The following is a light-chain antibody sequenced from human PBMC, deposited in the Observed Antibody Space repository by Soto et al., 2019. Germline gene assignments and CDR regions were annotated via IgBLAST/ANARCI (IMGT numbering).Light chain of an antibody. Sequence: DTQMTQSPSTLSASVGDRVTITCRASQSISSWLAWYQQRPGKAPKLLIYDASNLESGVPSRFSGSGSGTEFTLTISSLQPDDFATYYCQQYNSYSTFGQGTKVDNK. J-gene: IGKJ1*01. V-gene: IGKV1-5*01. CDR1: QSISSW. CDR2: DAS. CDR3: QQYNSYST.